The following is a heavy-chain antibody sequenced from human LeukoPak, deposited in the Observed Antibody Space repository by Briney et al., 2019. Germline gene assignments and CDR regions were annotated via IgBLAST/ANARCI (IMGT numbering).Heavy chain of an antibody. CDR1: GFIFSSYG. Sequence: GGSLRLPCAACGFIFSSYGMSWVRQAPGKGLEWVSVSGSGGSTYYADSVKGRFTISRDNSKNTLYLQMNSLRVEDTAVYYCAIGDYSGSYYFDYWGQGTLVTVSS. CDR3: AIGDYSGSYYFDY. CDR2: SGSGGST. J-gene: IGHJ4*02. V-gene: IGHV3-23*01. D-gene: IGHD1-26*01.